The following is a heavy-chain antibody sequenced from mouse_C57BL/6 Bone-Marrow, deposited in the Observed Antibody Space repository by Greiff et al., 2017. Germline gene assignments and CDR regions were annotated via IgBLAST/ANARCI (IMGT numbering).Heavy chain of an antibody. J-gene: IGHJ4*01. V-gene: IGHV8-8*01. Sequence: QVTLKESGPGILQPSQTLSLTCSFSGFSLSTFGMGVGWIRQPSGKGLEWLAHIWWDDDKYYNPALKSRLTISKDTSKNQVFLKIANVDTADTATYYCAHRNYGNYVDAMDYWGQGTSVTVSS. CDR2: IWWDDDK. CDR3: AHRNYGNYVDAMDY. CDR1: GFSLSTFGMG. D-gene: IGHD2-1*01.